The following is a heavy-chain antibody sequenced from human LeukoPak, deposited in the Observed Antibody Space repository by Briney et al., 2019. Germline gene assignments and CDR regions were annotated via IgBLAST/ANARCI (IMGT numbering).Heavy chain of an antibody. CDR2: ISAYNGNT. D-gene: IGHD3-3*01. CDR1: GYTFTSYG. CDR3: ARSGVTIFGVVIMPFDY. Sequence: ASVKVSCKASGYTFTSYGISWVRQAPGQGLEWMGWISAYNGNTNHAQKLQGRVTMTTDTSTSTAYMELRSLRSDDTAVYYCARSGVTIFGVVIMPFDYWGQGTLVTVSS. J-gene: IGHJ4*02. V-gene: IGHV1-18*01.